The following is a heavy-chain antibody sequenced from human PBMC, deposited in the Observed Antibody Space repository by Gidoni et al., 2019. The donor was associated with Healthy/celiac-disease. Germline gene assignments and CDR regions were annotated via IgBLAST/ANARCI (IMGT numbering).Heavy chain of an antibody. J-gene: IGHJ4*02. CDR1: GFTVSSNY. CDR2: IYSGGST. V-gene: IGHV3-53*02. D-gene: IGHD6-13*01. Sequence: EVQLVATGGGLIPPGGSLRLSCAASGFTVSSNYMSWVRPAPGKGLEWVSVIYSGGSTYYADSVKGRFTISRDNSKNTLYLKMNSLRAEDTAVYYGARKAAAGIFYWGQGTLVTVSS. CDR3: ARKAAAGIFY.